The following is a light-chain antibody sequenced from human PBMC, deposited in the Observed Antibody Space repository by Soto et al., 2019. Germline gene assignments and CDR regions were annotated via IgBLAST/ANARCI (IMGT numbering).Light chain of an antibody. CDR3: EQYNSYPWT. V-gene: IGKV1-5*01. J-gene: IGKJ1*01. Sequence: DIQMTQSPATLTASVGDRITITCRATQNIYGWLAWYPQKSGKAPKLLIYDASGLERGVPSSFSGSGLGTEFTVTISSLQPDDFATYYCEQYNSYPWTFGQGTKVDIK. CDR1: QNIYGW. CDR2: DAS.